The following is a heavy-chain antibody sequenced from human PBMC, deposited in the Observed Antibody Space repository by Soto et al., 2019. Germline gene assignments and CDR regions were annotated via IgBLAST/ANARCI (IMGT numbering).Heavy chain of an antibody. J-gene: IGHJ6*02. V-gene: IGHV3-11*01. CDR2: ISSSGTII. CDR3: ARGKSIFYGMDV. CDR1: GFTFSDYY. Sequence: QVQLVESGGGLVKPGGSLRRSCAASGFTFSDYYISWIRQAPGKGLEWVSYISSSGTIIYHADSVKGRFTISRDNAKNSLFLQMNSLRAEDTAVYYCARGKSIFYGMDVWGQGTTVTVSS. D-gene: IGHD2-15*01.